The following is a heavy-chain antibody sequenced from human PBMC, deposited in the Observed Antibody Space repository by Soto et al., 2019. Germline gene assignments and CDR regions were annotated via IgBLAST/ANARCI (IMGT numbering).Heavy chain of an antibody. D-gene: IGHD4-17*01. CDR1: GGSISSGGYS. CDR2: IYHSGST. CDR3: ARAHYGDYGYGMDV. J-gene: IGHJ6*02. V-gene: IGHV4-30-2*01. Sequence: SETLSLTCAVSGGSISSGGYSWSWIRQPPGKGLEWIGYIYHSGSTYYNPSLKSRVTISVDRSKSQFSLKLSSVTAADTAVYYCARAHYGDYGYGMDVWGQGTTVTVS.